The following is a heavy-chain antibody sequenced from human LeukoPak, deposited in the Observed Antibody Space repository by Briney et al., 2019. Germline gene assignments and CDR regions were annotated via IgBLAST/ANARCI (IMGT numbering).Heavy chain of an antibody. CDR2: ISSSGSTI. CDR1: GFTLSSYE. J-gene: IGHJ4*02. CDR3: ARGSPLSAY. Sequence: GGSLRLSCAASGFTLSSYEMNWVRQAPGKGLEWVSYISSSGSTIYYADSVKGRFTIFRDNAKKSLSLQMNSLRAEDTAVYFCARGSPLSAYWGQGTLVTVSS. V-gene: IGHV3-48*03.